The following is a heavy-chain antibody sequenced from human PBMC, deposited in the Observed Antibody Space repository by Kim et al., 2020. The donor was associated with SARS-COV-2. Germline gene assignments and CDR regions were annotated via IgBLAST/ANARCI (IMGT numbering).Heavy chain of an antibody. V-gene: IGHV4-34*01. D-gene: IGHD3-9*01. Sequence: KSRVTISVDTSKNQFSLKLSSVTAADTAVYYCARLNKYYDILTGHNWFDPWGQGTLVTVSS. CDR3: ARLNKYYDILTGHNWFDP. J-gene: IGHJ5*02.